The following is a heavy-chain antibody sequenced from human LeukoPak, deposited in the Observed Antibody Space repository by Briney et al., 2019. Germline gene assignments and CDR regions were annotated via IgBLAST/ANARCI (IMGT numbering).Heavy chain of an antibody. CDR3: AKDVGWFGELLSDY. Sequence: GGSLRLSCAASGFTFSSYSMNWVRQAPGKGLEWVSSISSSSSYIYYADSVKGRFTISRDNAKNSLYLQMNSLRAEDTAVYYCAKDVGWFGELLSDYWGQGTLVTVSS. CDR2: ISSSSSYI. CDR1: GFTFSSYS. D-gene: IGHD3-10*01. J-gene: IGHJ4*02. V-gene: IGHV3-21*04.